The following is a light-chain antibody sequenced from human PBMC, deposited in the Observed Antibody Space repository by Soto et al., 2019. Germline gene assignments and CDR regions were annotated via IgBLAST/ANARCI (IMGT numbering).Light chain of an antibody. CDR2: DVS. Sequence: QSALTQPASMSGSPGQSITISCTGTSSDVGGYNYVSWYQHHPGKAPKLMIYDVSNRPSGVSNRFSGSKSDNTASLTISGLQAEDEADYYCSSYTSTSTVVFGGGTKLTVL. V-gene: IGLV2-14*03. CDR1: SSDVGGYNY. J-gene: IGLJ2*01. CDR3: SSYTSTSTVV.